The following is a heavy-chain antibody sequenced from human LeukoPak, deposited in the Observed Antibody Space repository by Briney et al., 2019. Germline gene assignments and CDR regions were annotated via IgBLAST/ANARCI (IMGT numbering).Heavy chain of an antibody. J-gene: IGHJ4*02. Sequence: SVKVSCKASGGTFSSYAISWVRQAPGQGLEWMGRIIPILGIANCAQKFQGRVTITADKSTSTAYMEPSSLRSEDTAVYYCATVTGSRLAAAGTEVDYWGQGTLVTVSS. CDR2: IIPILGIA. V-gene: IGHV1-69*04. D-gene: IGHD6-13*01. CDR1: GGTFSSYA. CDR3: ATVTGSRLAAAGTEVDY.